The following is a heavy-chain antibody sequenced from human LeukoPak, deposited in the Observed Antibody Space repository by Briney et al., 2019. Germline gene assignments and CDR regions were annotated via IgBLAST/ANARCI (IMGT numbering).Heavy chain of an antibody. V-gene: IGHV4-34*01. CDR2: INHSGST. D-gene: IGHD2-2*01. CDR3: ARGDIVVVTAAMKNYYYYYYMDV. Sequence: TSETLSLTCAVYGGSFSGYYWSWIRQPPGKGLEWIGEINHSGSTNYNPSLKSRVTISVDTSKNQFSLKLSSVTAADTAVYYCARGDIVVVTAAMKNYYYYYYMDVWGKGTTVTVSS. J-gene: IGHJ6*03. CDR1: GGSFSGYY.